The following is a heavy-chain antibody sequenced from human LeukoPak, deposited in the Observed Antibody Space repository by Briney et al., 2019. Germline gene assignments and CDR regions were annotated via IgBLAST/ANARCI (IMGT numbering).Heavy chain of an antibody. J-gene: IGHJ4*02. CDR3: ASGIAAAGTGDY. V-gene: IGHV4-31*03. Sequence: SETLSLTCTVSGGSISSGGYYWSWIRQHPGKGLEWIGYISYSGSTNYNPSLKSRVTISVDTSKNQFSLKLSSVTAADTAVYYCASGIAAAGTGDYWGQGTLVTVSS. CDR2: ISYSGST. CDR1: GGSISSGGYY. D-gene: IGHD6-13*01.